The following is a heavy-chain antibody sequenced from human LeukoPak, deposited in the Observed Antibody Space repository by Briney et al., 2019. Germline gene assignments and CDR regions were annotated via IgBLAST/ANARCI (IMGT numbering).Heavy chain of an antibody. CDR1: SYSISSGYY. CDR3: ARDRYSSIWYEGLGTVGFDY. Sequence: PSETLSLTCTVSSYSISSGYYWGWIRQPPGKGLERTGSIYHSGSTYYNPSLNSRVTISVDTSKNQFSLKLTSVTAADTAVYYCARDRYSSIWYEGLGTVGFDYWGQGTLVTVSS. J-gene: IGHJ4*02. D-gene: IGHD6-13*01. CDR2: IYHSGST. V-gene: IGHV4-38-2*02.